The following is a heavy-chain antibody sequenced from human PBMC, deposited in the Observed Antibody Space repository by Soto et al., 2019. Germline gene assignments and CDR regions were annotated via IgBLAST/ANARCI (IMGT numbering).Heavy chain of an antibody. V-gene: IGHV1-46*01. CDR2: INPSGGST. CDR1: GYTFTSYY. Sequence: QVQLVQSGAEVKKPGASVKVSCKASGYTFTSYYMHWVRQAPGQGLEWMGIINPSGGSTSYAQKFQGRVTMTRDTSTSRVYMELSSLRSEDTAVYYCASRRGGRFDYWGQGTLVTVSS. J-gene: IGHJ4*02. CDR3: ASRRGGRFDY.